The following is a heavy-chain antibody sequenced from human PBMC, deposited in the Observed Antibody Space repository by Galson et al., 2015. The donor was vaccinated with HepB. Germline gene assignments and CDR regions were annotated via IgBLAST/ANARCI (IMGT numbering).Heavy chain of an antibody. D-gene: IGHD4-23*01. V-gene: IGHV3-23*01. CDR1: GFTFSSFA. CDR3: AKSRNYGGATDAFGI. J-gene: IGHJ3*02. CDR2: IGGSGVDT. Sequence: SLRLSCAASGFTFSSFAMSWVRQAPGKGLEWISGIGGSGVDTYYADSVKGRFTISRDNSRNTLFLQLTSLRAEDTALYYCAKSRNYGGATDAFGIWGQGTVVTVSS.